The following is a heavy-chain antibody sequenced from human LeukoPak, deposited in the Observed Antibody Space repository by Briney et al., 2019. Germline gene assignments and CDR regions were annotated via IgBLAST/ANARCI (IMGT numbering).Heavy chain of an antibody. V-gene: IGHV1-69*04. CDR2: IIPILGIA. Sequence: WVKVSCKASGGTFSSYAISWVRQAPGQGLEWMGRIIPILGIANYAQKFQGRVTITADKSTSTAYIELSSLRSEDTAVYYCASVLSGIAVAGSFDPWGQGTLVTVS. CDR3: ASVLSGIAVAGSFDP. J-gene: IGHJ5*02. D-gene: IGHD6-19*01. CDR1: GGTFSSYA.